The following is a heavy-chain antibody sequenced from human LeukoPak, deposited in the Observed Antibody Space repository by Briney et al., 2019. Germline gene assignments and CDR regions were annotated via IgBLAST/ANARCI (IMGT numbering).Heavy chain of an antibody. Sequence: ASVKVSCKASGYTFTGYYMHWVRQAPGQGLEWMGWTNPNNGGTNSAQKFQGRVTMTRDTSISTAYMELSSPRSDDTAIYYCARDGGFDYWGQGTLVTVSS. CDR1: GYTFTGYY. CDR2: TNPNNGGT. CDR3: ARDGGFDY. V-gene: IGHV1-2*02. D-gene: IGHD4-23*01. J-gene: IGHJ4*02.